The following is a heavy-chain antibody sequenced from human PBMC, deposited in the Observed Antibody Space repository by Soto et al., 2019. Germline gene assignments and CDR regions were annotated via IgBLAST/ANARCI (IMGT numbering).Heavy chain of an antibody. CDR2: INAGNGNT. V-gene: IGHV1-3*01. J-gene: IGHJ4*02. CDR3: ARASGWFVTDY. CDR1: GYTFTSYA. Sequence: QVQLVQSGAEVKKPGASVKVSCKASGYTFTSYAMHWVRQAPGQRLEWMAWINAGNGNTKYSQKFQGRVTITRDTSASAAYMELSSLRSEDTAVSSCARASGWFVTDYWGQGTLVTVSS. D-gene: IGHD6-13*01.